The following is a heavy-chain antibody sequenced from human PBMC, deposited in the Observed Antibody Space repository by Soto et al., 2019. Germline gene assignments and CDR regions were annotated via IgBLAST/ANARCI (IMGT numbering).Heavy chain of an antibody. D-gene: IGHD6-19*01. V-gene: IGHV3-73*01. J-gene: IGHJ4*02. Sequence: EVQLVESGGGSVQPGGSLTLSCAASGFTFSVSAIHWVRQASENGLEWVGRIRSKAASYATAYAASVKGRFNISRDDLKNTAYLQMNSLKTDDTAVYYCTSAERIVEAGLTDSWGQGTLVTVSS. CDR2: IRSKAASYAT. CDR1: GFTFSVSA. CDR3: TSAERIVEAGLTDS.